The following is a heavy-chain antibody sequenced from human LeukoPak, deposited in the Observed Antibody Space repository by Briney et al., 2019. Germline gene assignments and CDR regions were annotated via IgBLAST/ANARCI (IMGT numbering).Heavy chain of an antibody. CDR2: ISGSGGST. CDR1: GFTLSSYA. CDR3: ATYCSSTSCRGEDY. J-gene: IGHJ4*01. V-gene: IGHV3-23*01. D-gene: IGHD2-2*01. Sequence: GGSLRLSCAASGFTLSSYAMSWVGQAPGKGLEWVSAISGSGGSTYYADSVKGWFTISRDNSKNTLYLQMNSLRAEDTAVYYCATYCSSTSCRGEDYWAQGTLVTVSS.